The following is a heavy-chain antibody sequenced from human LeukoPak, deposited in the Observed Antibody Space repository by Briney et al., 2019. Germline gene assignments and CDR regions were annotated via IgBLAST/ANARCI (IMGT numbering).Heavy chain of an antibody. J-gene: IGHJ6*02. D-gene: IGHD3-10*01. CDR1: GFTFSSYG. CDR2: ISYDGSKK. CDR3: IKDGGDYGSGNYYVYYGMDV. V-gene: IGHV3-30*18. Sequence: PGGSLRLSCAASGFTFSSYGIHWVRQAPGKGLEWVAVISYDGSKKYYADSVKGRFSISRDNSKNTLFLQMSTLRDEDTGIYYCIKDGGDYGSGNYYVYYGMDVWGQGTTVTVSS.